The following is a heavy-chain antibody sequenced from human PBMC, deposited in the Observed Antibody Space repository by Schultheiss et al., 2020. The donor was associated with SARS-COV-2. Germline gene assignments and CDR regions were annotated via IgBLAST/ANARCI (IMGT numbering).Heavy chain of an antibody. CDR2: LSYDGINK. Sequence: GGSLRLSSAASGFTFSIYGMHWVRQAPGKGLEWVAVLSYDGINKYYADSVKGRFTISRDNSKNTLYLQMNSLRAEDTAVYYCAKSKGGNYKDAFDIWGQGTMVTVSS. CDR3: AKSKGGNYKDAFDI. J-gene: IGHJ3*02. V-gene: IGHV3-30*18. D-gene: IGHD1-7*01. CDR1: GFTFSIYG.